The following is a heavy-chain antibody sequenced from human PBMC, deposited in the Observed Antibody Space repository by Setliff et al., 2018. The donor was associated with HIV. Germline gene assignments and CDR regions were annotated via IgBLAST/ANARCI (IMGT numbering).Heavy chain of an antibody. V-gene: IGHV4-34*01. Sequence: TSETLSLTCAVYGGSLSGDYWSWIRQPPGKGLEWIGEINQSGSTNYNPSLKSRVIISVDTSKNQLSLKLSSVTAADTAMYYCARGRGRTFYYDSSGSRAFDIWGQGTMVTVSS. CDR2: INQSGST. D-gene: IGHD3-22*01. J-gene: IGHJ3*02. CDR3: ARGRGRTFYYDSSGSRAFDI. CDR1: GGSLSGDY.